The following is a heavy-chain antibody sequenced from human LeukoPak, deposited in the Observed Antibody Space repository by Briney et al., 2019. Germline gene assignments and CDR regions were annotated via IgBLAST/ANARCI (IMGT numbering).Heavy chain of an antibody. D-gene: IGHD2-2*01. CDR3: ARGGYCSSTSCYSDAFDI. CDR1: GGSFSGYY. CDR2: INHSGST. Sequence: SETLSLTCAVYGGSFSGYYWSWIRQPPGKGLEWIGEINHSGSTNYNPSLKSRVTISVDTSKNQFSLKLSSVTAADTAVYYCARGGYCSSTSCYSDAFDIWGQGTMVTVSS. J-gene: IGHJ3*02. V-gene: IGHV4-34*01.